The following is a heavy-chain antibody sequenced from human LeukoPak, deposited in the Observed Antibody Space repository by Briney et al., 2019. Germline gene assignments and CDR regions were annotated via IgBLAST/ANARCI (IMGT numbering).Heavy chain of an antibody. J-gene: IGHJ4*02. D-gene: IGHD1-26*01. CDR1: GFTFSSYA. CDR3: AKDSSNIMGARLDY. CDR2: ISISGGST. Sequence: GGSLRLSCAASGFTFSSYAMTWVRQAPGKGLEWVSGISISGGSTYYADSVKGRFTISRDNSKNTLFLQMNSLRAEDTAVYYCAKDSSNIMGARLDYWGQGTLVTVSS. V-gene: IGHV3-23*01.